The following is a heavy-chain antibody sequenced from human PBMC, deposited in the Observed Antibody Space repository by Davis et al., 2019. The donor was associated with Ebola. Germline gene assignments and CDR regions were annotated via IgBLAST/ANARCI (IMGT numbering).Heavy chain of an antibody. V-gene: IGHV4-39*07. CDR1: GDSLHNSRYY. D-gene: IGHD3-22*01. CDR3: ARDRYTYYYDSSGYPGDY. CDR2: VYHTGST. Sequence: PGGSLRLSCTVSGDSLHNSRYYWGWIRQSPGKGLEWVGSVYHTGSTNYTPSLKSRVTISVDTSKNQFSLKLSSVTDADTAVYYCARDRYTYYYDSSGYPGDYWGQGTLVTVSS. J-gene: IGHJ4*02.